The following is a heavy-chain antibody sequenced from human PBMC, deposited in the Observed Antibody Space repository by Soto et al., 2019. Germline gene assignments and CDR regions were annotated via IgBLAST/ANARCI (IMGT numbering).Heavy chain of an antibody. CDR3: TRDEYYDSNNWFDP. CDR2: IYSSGST. CDR1: GGSITAYY. V-gene: IGHV4-4*07. J-gene: IGHJ5*02. D-gene: IGHD3-22*01. Sequence: ETLSITCTVSGGSITAYYWSWIRQPAGKGLQWIGRIYSSGSTNSNPSPKSRVTMSVDTSKNEVSLRLTSVTAADTAVYYCTRDEYYDSNNWFDPWGQGTLVTVS.